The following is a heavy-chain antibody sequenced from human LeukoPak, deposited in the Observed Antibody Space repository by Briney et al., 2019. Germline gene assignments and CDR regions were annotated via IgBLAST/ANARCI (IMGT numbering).Heavy chain of an antibody. Sequence: GGSLRLSCAASGFTFSNYWVHWVRQAPGKGRGGVSRINGDGSTTKCADSVKGRFTVSRDNAKNTLNLQMNSLRAEDTAVYYCARDKKSGESSEIDYWGQGTLVTVSS. J-gene: IGHJ4*02. V-gene: IGHV3-74*03. D-gene: IGHD3-10*01. CDR1: GFTFSNYW. CDR2: INGDGSTT. CDR3: ARDKKSGESSEIDY.